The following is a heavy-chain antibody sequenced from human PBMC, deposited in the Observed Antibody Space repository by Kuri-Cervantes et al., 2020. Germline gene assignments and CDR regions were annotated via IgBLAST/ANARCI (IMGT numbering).Heavy chain of an antibody. D-gene: IGHD3-16*01. Sequence: ETLSLTCAASGFTFDGYTMHWVRQAPGRGLEWVSYISGEGDRIFYADSVKGRFTISRDNKKRSLFLQMDNLRTDDTAFYFCTRDAYMIRFDYWGRGTQVTVSS. CDR2: ISGEGDRI. CDR3: TRDAYMIRFDY. CDR1: GFTFDGYT. V-gene: IGHV3-43*01. J-gene: IGHJ4*02.